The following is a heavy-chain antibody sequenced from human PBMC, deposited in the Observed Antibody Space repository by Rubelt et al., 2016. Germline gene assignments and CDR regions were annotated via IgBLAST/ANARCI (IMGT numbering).Heavy chain of an antibody. D-gene: IGHD3-22*01. CDR3: AKLEDSSGW. Sequence: VQLVESGGGVVQPGRSLRLSCAASGFTFSSYAMSWVRQAPGKGLEWVSAISGSGGRGGRTEYADAVKGRFTISRDKSKNTLDLQMNSRRAEDTAGYYCAKLEDSSGWWGQGTLVTVSS. J-gene: IGHJ4*02. V-gene: IGHV3-23*04. CDR2: ISGSGGRGGRT. CDR1: GFTFSSYA.